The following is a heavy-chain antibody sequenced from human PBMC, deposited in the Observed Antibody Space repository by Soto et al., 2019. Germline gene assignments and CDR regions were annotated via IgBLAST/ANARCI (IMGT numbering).Heavy chain of an antibody. Sequence: SETLSLTCTVSGGSISSIDYYWSWIRQHPGKGLEWIGSIYYSGSTYYNPSLKSRVTISVDASKNQCSLKLSSVTAADTAVYYCARDSSGSYPTFDYWGQGPLVTVSS. J-gene: IGHJ4*02. CDR2: IYYSGST. D-gene: IGHD1-26*01. CDR3: ARDSSGSYPTFDY. CDR1: GGSISSIDYY. V-gene: IGHV4-31*03.